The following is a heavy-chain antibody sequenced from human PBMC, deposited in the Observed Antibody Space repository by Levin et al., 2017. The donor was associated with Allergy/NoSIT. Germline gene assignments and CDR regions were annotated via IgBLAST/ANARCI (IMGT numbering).Heavy chain of an antibody. Sequence: SPTLSLPCPVSGDSIRSYHWNWLRQPPGKELEWIGCLYYSGSTKYNPSLKSRVTISVDATKNQFSLKLSSVTAADTAVYYCARDQGSSGWYGWIDSWGQGTLVTVSS. CDR1: GDSIRSYH. J-gene: IGHJ5*01. CDR3: ARDQGSSGWYGWIDS. CDR2: LYYSGST. V-gene: IGHV4-59*01. D-gene: IGHD6-19*01.